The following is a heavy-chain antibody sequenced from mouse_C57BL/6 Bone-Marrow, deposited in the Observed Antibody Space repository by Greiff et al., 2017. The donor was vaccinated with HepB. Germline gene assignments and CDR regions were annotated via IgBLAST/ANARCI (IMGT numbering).Heavy chain of an antibody. D-gene: IGHD1-1*01. CDR1: GFTFSTYG. CDR2: VSTGGGYT. Sequence: EVQVVESGGDLVKPGGSLKLSCAASGFTFSTYGMSWVRQTPDKRLEWVATVSTGGGYTYYPDSVKGRFTISRDNGKNTLYLQMSGLKSEDTAMFYCTRLAYYYDSEGFAYWGRGTRVTVSA. V-gene: IGHV5-6*01. CDR3: TRLAYYYDSEGFAY. J-gene: IGHJ3*01.